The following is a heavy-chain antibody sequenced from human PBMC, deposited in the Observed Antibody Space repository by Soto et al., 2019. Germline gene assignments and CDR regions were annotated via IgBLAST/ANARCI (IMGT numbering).Heavy chain of an antibody. Sequence: QVQLQESGPGLVKPSQTLSLICTVSGGSINSGGYYWNWIRQHPGKGLEWIGYIYYSGSTYYNPFLMSRVTISADTSENQFSLKLSSVTAADTAVYFCARGYRPSGYSSSWVFDYWGQGTLVNVSS. CDR3: ARGYRPSGYSSSWVFDY. CDR1: GGSINSGGYY. D-gene: IGHD6-13*01. J-gene: IGHJ4*02. CDR2: IYYSGST. V-gene: IGHV4-31*03.